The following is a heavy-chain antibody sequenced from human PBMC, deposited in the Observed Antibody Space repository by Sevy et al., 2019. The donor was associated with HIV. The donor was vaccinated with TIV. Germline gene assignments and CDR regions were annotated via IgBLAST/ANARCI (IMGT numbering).Heavy chain of an antibody. CDR1: GGSISSGGYY. CDR2: IYYSGST. CDR3: ARSRPPGIAAAGTSDY. D-gene: IGHD6-13*01. J-gene: IGHJ4*02. V-gene: IGHV4-31*03. Sequence: SETLSLTCTVSGGSISSGGYYWSWIRQHPGKGLEWIGYIYYSGSTYYNPSLKSRVTISVDTSKNQFSLKLSSVTAADTAVYYCARSRPPGIAAAGTSDYWGQGTLVTVSS.